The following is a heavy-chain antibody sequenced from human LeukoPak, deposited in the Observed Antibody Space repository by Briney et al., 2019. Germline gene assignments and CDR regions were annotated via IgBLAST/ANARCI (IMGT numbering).Heavy chain of an antibody. CDR2: IYTSGST. V-gene: IGHV4-61*02. Sequence: SETLSLTCTVSGGSISSGSYYWSWIRQPAGRGLEWIVRIYTSGSTNYNPSLKTRVTISVDTSKNQFSLKLSTVTAADTAVYYCARDDPYYYGSGSYYYYWGQGTLVTVSS. J-gene: IGHJ4*02. D-gene: IGHD3-10*01. CDR3: ARDDPYYYGSGSYYYY. CDR1: GGSISSGSYY.